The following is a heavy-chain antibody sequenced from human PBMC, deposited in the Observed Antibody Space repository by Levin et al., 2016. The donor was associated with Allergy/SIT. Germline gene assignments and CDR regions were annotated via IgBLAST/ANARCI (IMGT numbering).Heavy chain of an antibody. Sequence: ASVKVSCKTSGYTFTNYAVHWVRQAPGQSLEWMGWINPANGNTKYSQRFQGRATFTRDTSATTGYMELSSLRSEDTAVYYCVRDGDYGDYVRFDYWGQGTLVTVSS. CDR3: VRDGDYGDYVRFDY. CDR2: INPANGNT. CDR1: GYTFTNYA. D-gene: IGHD3-16*01. J-gene: IGHJ4*02. V-gene: IGHV1-3*01.